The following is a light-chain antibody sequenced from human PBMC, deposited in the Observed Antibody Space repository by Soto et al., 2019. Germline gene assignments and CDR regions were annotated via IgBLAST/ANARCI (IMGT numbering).Light chain of an antibody. J-gene: IGKJ2*01. CDR3: QQYGSSPPYT. V-gene: IGKV3-20*01. CDR2: GAS. Sequence: EIVLTQSPGTLSESPGERDTLSCRASQSVSSSYLAWYQQKPGQAPRLLIYGASSRATGIPDRFSGSGSGTDFTLTISRLEPEDFAVNYCQQYGSSPPYTFGQGTKLEIK. CDR1: QSVSSSY.